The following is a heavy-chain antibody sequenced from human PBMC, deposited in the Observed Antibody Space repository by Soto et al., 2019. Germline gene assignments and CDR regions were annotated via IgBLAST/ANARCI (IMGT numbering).Heavy chain of an antibody. CDR1: GFTFSSSA. J-gene: IGHJ5*02. V-gene: IGHV3-30-3*01. Sequence: QVQLVESGGGVVQPGRSLRLSCAASGFTFSSSAMHWVRQAPGKGLEWMAVISYDGSNKYYADSVQGRFTISRDNSKNTLYLQMNSLRADDTAVYYCARDSFFWSGYSACFDPWGQGTLVIVSS. CDR3: ARDSFFWSGYSACFDP. D-gene: IGHD3-3*01. CDR2: ISYDGSNK.